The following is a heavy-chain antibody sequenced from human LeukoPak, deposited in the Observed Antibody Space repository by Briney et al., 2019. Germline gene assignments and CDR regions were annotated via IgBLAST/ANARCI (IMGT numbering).Heavy chain of an antibody. V-gene: IGHV4-59*01. Sequence: SETLSLTCIVSGGSLSSYYWSWIRQPPGKGLEWIGYIYYSGSTNYNPSLKSRVTISVDTSKNQFSLKLSSVTAADTAVYYCARAGLYGDYADHFDYWGQGTLVTVSS. CDR2: IYYSGST. CDR1: GGSLSSYY. D-gene: IGHD4-17*01. J-gene: IGHJ4*02. CDR3: ARAGLYGDYADHFDY.